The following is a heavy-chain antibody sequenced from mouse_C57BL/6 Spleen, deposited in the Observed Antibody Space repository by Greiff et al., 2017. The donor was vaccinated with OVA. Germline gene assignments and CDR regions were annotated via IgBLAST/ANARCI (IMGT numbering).Heavy chain of an antibody. J-gene: IGHJ1*03. Sequence: VQRVESGAELVKPGASVKLSCKASGYTFTEYTIHWVKQRSGQGLEWIGWFYPGSGSIKYNEKFKDKATLTADKSSSTVYMELSRLTSEDSAVYFCARHEGSPSYARVYFDVWGTGTTVTVSS. CDR2: FYPGSGSI. D-gene: IGHD6-5*01. CDR1: GYTFTEYT. CDR3: ARHEGSPSYARVYFDV. V-gene: IGHV1-62-2*01.